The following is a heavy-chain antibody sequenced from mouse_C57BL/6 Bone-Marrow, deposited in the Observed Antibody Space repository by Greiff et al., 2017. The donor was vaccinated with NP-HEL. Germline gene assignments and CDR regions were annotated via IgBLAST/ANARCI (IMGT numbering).Heavy chain of an antibody. CDR3: ARGYDGYYSYAMDY. V-gene: IGHV3-6*01. D-gene: IGHD2-3*01. CDR2: ISYDGSN. Sequence: EVQLLESGPGLVKPSQSLSLTCSVTGYSITSGYYWNWIRQFPGNKLEWMGYISYDGSNNYNPSLKNRISITRDTSKNQFFLKLNSVTTEDTATYYCARGYDGYYSYAMDYWGQGTSVTVSS. CDR1: GYSITSGYY. J-gene: IGHJ4*01.